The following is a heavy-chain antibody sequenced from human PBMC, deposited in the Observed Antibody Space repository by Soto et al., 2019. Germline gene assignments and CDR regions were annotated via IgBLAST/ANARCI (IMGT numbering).Heavy chain of an antibody. D-gene: IGHD2-21*02. CDR2: ISSTSFSI. CDR1: GFSFSSHS. V-gene: IGHV3-48*01. Sequence: EVQLVESGGGLIQPGGSLRLSCAASGFSFSSHSMNWVRQAPGKGVERFSYISSTSFSIYYAASVKGRFTISRDNAENAPYLQMNRLRAEDTAVYYCARDKMYGDRYIYYWVVVWCKGTTVTVPS. J-gene: IGHJ6*04. CDR3: ARDKMYGDRYIYYWVVV.